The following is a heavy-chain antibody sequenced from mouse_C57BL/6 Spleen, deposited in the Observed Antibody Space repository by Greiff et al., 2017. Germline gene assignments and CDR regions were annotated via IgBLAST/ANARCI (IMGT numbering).Heavy chain of an antibody. CDR2: IYPRSGTT. Sequence: QVQLQQSGAELARPGASVKLSCKASGYTFTSYGISWVQQRTGQGLEWIGEIYPRSGTTYYNEKFKGKATLTADKSSSTAYMELSSLTSEDSAVYFCARRETAQATTFFYAMDYWGQGTSVTVSS. CDR3: ARRETAQATTFFYAMDY. D-gene: IGHD3-2*02. J-gene: IGHJ4*01. V-gene: IGHV1-81*01. CDR1: GYTFTSYG.